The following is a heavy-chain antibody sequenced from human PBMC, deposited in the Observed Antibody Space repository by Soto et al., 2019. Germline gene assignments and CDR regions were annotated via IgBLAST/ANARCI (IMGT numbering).Heavy chain of an antibody. V-gene: IGHV1-46*01. Sequence: GASVKVSCKASGYTFTSYYMHWVRQAPGQGLEWMGIINPSGGSTSYAQKFQGRVTMTRDTSTSTVYMELSSLRSEDTAVYYCARDINIPGGDDYRDAFDIWGPGTLVTVSS. J-gene: IGHJ3*02. CDR2: INPSGGST. D-gene: IGHD2-21*02. CDR3: ARDINIPGGDDYRDAFDI. CDR1: GYTFTSYY.